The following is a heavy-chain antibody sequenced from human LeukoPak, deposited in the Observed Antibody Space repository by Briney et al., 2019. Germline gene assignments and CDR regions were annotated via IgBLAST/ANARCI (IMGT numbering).Heavy chain of an antibody. Sequence: SQTLSLTCAISGDRVSINSAAWNWIRQSPSRGLEWLGWTYQRSKWYKDYAVSVKSRITINPDISKNQFSLQLNSVTPEDTAVYYCARSPSPYSSGWYFDYWGQGTLVTVSS. CDR2: TYQRSKWYK. J-gene: IGHJ4*02. CDR1: GDRVSINSAA. D-gene: IGHD6-19*01. V-gene: IGHV6-1*01. CDR3: ARSPSPYSSGWYFDY.